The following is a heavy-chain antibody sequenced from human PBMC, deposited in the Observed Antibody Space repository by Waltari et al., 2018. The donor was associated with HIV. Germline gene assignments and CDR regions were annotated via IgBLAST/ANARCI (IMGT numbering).Heavy chain of an antibody. CDR3: ARDRARTTDYYYYGMDV. Sequence: QVQLVQSGAEVKKPGDSVKVSCKATGYTFPGYYMHWVRQAPGQGLEWMGWINPNSGGTNYAQKFQGRVTMTRDTSISTAYMELSRLRSDDTAVYYCARDRARTTDYYYYGMDVWGQGTTVTVSS. CDR2: INPNSGGT. CDR1: GYTFPGYY. J-gene: IGHJ6*02. D-gene: IGHD1-7*01. V-gene: IGHV1-2*02.